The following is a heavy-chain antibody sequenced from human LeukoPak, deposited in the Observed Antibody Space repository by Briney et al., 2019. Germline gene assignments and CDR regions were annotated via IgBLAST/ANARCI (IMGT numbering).Heavy chain of an antibody. CDR2: IFSSDPTT. V-gene: IGHV3-11*01. CDR1: GFTFSDSY. D-gene: IGHD3-9*01. Sequence: GPLSLSCAASGFTFSDSYMGWIRQAPGKGLEWVSYIFSSDPTTHYADSVKGRFTISRDNAKKSLYLQMNSLRAEDTAVYYCARALSVTGYYQGFDYWGQGTLVTVSS. CDR3: ARALSVTGYYQGFDY. J-gene: IGHJ4*02.